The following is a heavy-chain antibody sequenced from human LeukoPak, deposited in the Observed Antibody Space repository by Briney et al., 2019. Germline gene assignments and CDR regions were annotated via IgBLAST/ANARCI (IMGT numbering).Heavy chain of an antibody. J-gene: IGHJ4*02. CDR1: GGTFNNYA. CDR2: ITPIFGTA. D-gene: IGHD2-8*01. CDR3: ARIGVYAIGGYFDY. V-gene: IGHV1-69*13. Sequence: GASVKVSCKASGGTFNNYAFNWVRQAPGQGLEWMGGITPIFGTANYAQKFQGRVTITADESTSTAYMELSSLRSDDTAVYYCARIGVYAIGGYFDYWGQGTLVTASS.